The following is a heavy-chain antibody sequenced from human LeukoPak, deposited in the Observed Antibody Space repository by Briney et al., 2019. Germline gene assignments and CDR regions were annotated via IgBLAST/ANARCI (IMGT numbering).Heavy chain of an antibody. CDR2: ISSSSSYI. CDR1: GFTFSSYS. J-gene: IGHJ3*02. V-gene: IGHV3-21*01. CDR3: ARGYTLEDVFDI. Sequence: PGGSLRLSCAASGFTFSSYSMNWVRQAPGEWLEWVSSISSSSSYIYYADSVKGRFTISRDNAKNSLYLQMNSLRAEDTAVYYCARGYTLEDVFDIWGQGTMVTVSS. D-gene: IGHD2-2*02.